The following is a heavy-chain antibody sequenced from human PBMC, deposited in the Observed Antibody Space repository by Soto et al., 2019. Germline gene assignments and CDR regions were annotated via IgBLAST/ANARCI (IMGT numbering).Heavy chain of an antibody. Sequence: QVQLVQSGAEVKKPGASVKVSCKASGYTFTSYAMHWVRQAPGQRLEWMGWINAGNGNTKYSQKFQGRVTITRDTTASTAYMEMSSLRSEDTAEYYCARDLGYCVRGVGSSDWFDPWGHGTMVTVSS. V-gene: IGHV1-3*01. D-gene: IGHD3-10*01. CDR1: GYTFTSYA. J-gene: IGHJ5*02. CDR2: INAGNGNT. CDR3: ARDLGYCVRGVGSSDWFDP.